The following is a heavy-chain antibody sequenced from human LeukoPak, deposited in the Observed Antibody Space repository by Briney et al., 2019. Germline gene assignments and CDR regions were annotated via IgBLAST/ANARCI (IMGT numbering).Heavy chain of an antibody. CDR1: GYTFTGYY. CDR3: ARESAAPAGYFDY. J-gene: IGHJ4*02. D-gene: IGHD6-6*01. V-gene: IGHV1-2*02. Sequence: SVKVSCKASGYTFTGYYMHWVRQAPGQGLEWMGWINPNSGGTNYAQKFQGRVTKTRDTSISTAYMELSRLRSDDTAVYYCARESAAPAGYFDYWGQGTLVTVSS. CDR2: INPNSGGT.